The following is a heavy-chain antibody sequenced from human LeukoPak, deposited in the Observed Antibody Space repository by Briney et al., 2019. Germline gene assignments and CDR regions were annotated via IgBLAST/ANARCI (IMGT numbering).Heavy chain of an antibody. Sequence: GGSLRLSCAASGFTFSSYGMHWVRQAPGKGLEWVAFIRYDGSNKYYADSVKGRFTISRDNSKNTLYLQMNSLRAEDTAVYYCAKDRGPGGMGDAFDIWGQGTMVTVSS. J-gene: IGHJ3*02. CDR1: GFTFSSYG. D-gene: IGHD2-8*02. V-gene: IGHV3-30*02. CDR3: AKDRGPGGMGDAFDI. CDR2: IRYDGSNK.